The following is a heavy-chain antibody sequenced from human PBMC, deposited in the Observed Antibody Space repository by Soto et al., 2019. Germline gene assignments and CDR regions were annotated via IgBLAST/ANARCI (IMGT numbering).Heavy chain of an antibody. CDR3: ARHLAAFDI. CDR2: IDPSDSYT. CDR1: GYRFTRYW. V-gene: IGHV5-10-1*01. Sequence: RESLKISCKGSGYRFTRYWICWVRQMPGKGLEWMGRIDPSDSYTNYSPSFQGHVTISADKSISTAYLQWSSLKASDTAMYYCARHLAAFDIWGQGTMVTVS. J-gene: IGHJ3*02.